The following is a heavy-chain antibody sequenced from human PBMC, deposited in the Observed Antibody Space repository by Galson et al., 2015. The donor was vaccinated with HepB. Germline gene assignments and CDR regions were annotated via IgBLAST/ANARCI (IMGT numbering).Heavy chain of an antibody. CDR2: INAGNGNT. CDR3: ARPTSAAGYYFDY. V-gene: IGHV1-3*01. D-gene: IGHD6-13*01. CDR1: GYTFTSYA. Sequence: SVKVSCKASGYTFTSYAMHWVRQAPGQRLEWMGWINAGNGNTKYSQKFQGRVTITRDTSASTAYMELSSLRSEDTAVYYCARPTSAAGYYFDYWGQGTLVTVSS. J-gene: IGHJ4*02.